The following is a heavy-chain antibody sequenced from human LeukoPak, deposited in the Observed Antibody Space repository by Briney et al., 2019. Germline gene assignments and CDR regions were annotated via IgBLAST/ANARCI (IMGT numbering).Heavy chain of an antibody. CDR1: GFTFSSYS. Sequence: GGSLRLSCAASGFTFSSYSMNWVRQAPGKGLEWVSSISSSSSYIYYADSVKGRFTISRDNAKNPLYLQMNSLRAEDTAVYYCARAYSGLYYYDSSGSNYYYYYYYMDVWGKGTTVTVSS. CDR2: ISSSSSYI. J-gene: IGHJ6*03. CDR3: ARAYSGLYYYDSSGSNYYYYYYYMDV. D-gene: IGHD3-22*01. V-gene: IGHV3-21*01.